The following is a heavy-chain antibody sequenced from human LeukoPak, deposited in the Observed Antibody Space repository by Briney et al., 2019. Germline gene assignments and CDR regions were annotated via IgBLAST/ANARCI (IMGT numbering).Heavy chain of an antibody. V-gene: IGHV5-51*01. CDR1: GNRFTCYW. CDR2: IFPDDSDT. J-gene: IGHJ5*02. Sequence: GESLKICCKASGNRFTCYWICWGRQVPGKGLEWMGIIFPDDSDTRYSPSFQGQVTISADKSINTAYLQWSSLKASDTAMYYCARHGSIGARQNWFDPWGQGTLVTVSS. CDR3: ARHGSIGARQNWFDP. D-gene: IGHD6-6*01.